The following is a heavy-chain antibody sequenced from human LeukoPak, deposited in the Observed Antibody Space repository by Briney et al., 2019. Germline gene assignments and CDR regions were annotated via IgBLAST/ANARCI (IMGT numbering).Heavy chain of an antibody. CDR3: ARDRLEAVTDDDYFDY. CDR2: IWYDGSKK. D-gene: IGHD2-21*02. V-gene: IGHV3-33*08. J-gene: IGHJ4*02. Sequence: GRSLRLSCAASGFTFSSYAMHWVRQAPGKGPEWVALIWYDGSKKYYGDSVKGRFTISRDNSKNTVYLQMNSLRAEDTGVYYCARDRLEAVTDDDYFDYWGQGTLVTVST. CDR1: GFTFSSYA.